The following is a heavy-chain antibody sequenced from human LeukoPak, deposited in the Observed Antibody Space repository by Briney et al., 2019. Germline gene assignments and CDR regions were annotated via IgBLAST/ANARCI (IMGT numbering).Heavy chain of an antibody. CDR3: ARGQDYSFDH. Sequence: PGRSLRLSCAASGFTISAYGMDWVRQAPGKGVEWVAFTTTDGNIKWYGRSVERPFTISRDISKNTLFLQMNSLRVEDTAVYYCARGQDYSFDHWGQGTLVTVSS. CDR2: TTTDGNIK. CDR1: GFTISAYG. D-gene: IGHD2-15*01. V-gene: IGHV3-33*01. J-gene: IGHJ4*02.